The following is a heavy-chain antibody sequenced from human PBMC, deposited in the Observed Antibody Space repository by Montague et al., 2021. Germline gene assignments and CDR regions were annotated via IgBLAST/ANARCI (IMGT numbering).Heavy chain of an antibody. V-gene: IGHV3-30*04. CDR2: IWSDGSNK. CDR1: GFIFSEYS. J-gene: IGHJ5*02. Sequence: SLSLSFSASGFIFSEYSMCWVRQAPGKGLEWVAGIWSDGSNKYYAESVKGRFTISRDNSENTGHLQMSSLRAEDTAIYYCAILWFGGNWFDHWGQGTLVTVSS. CDR3: AILWFGGNWFDH. D-gene: IGHD3-10*01.